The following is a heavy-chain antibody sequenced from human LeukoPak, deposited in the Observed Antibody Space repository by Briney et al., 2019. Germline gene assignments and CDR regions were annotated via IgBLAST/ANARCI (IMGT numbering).Heavy chain of an antibody. Sequence: PGGSLRLSCAASGFTFSSYGMHWVRQAPGKGLEWVAVIWYDGSNKYYADSVKGRFTISRDNSKNTLYLQMNSLRAEDTAVYYCARGETYYYGSGSYLTGYYYYYGMDVWGQGTTVTVSS. D-gene: IGHD3-10*01. J-gene: IGHJ6*02. CDR1: GFTFSSYG. V-gene: IGHV3-33*01. CDR2: IWYDGSNK. CDR3: ARGETYYYGSGSYLTGYYYYYGMDV.